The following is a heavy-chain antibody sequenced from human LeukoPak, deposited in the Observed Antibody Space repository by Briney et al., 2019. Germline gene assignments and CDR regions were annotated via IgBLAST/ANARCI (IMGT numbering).Heavy chain of an antibody. CDR1: GGSISSSSYY. J-gene: IGHJ4*02. V-gene: IGHV4-39*01. Sequence: PSETLSLTCTVSGGSISSSSYYWGWIRQPPGKGLEWIGSIYYSGSTYYNPSLKSRVTISVDTSKNQFSLKLSSVTAADTAVYYCASHFYGSGSWAFDYWGQGTLVTVSS. D-gene: IGHD3-10*01. CDR2: IYYSGST. CDR3: ASHFYGSGSWAFDY.